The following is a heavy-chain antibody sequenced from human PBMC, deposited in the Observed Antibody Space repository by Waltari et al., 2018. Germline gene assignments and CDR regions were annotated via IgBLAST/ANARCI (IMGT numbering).Heavy chain of an antibody. CDR3: ARDPRGGYDQIYYYYYGMDV. CDR1: GFTFSSYE. J-gene: IGHJ6*02. Sequence: EVQLVESGGGLVQPGGSLRLSCAASGFTFSSYEMNWVRQAPGTGLEWVSYISSSGSTIYYADSVKGRFTISRDNAKNSLYLQMNSLRAEDTAVYYCARDPRGGYDQIYYYYYGMDVWGQGTTVTVSS. D-gene: IGHD5-12*01. CDR2: ISSSGSTI. V-gene: IGHV3-48*03.